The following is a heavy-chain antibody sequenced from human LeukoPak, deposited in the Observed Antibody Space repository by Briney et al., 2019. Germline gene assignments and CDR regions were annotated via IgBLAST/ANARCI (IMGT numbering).Heavy chain of an antibody. J-gene: IGHJ5*02. Sequence: GGSLRLSCAASGFTFSSYSMNWVRQAPGKGLEWVSSISSRGSTIYYVDSVKGRFTISRDNAKNSLYLQMNSLRAEDTAVYYCARYYQYNWFDPWGQGTLVTVSS. CDR2: ISSRGSTI. V-gene: IGHV3-48*04. D-gene: IGHD2-2*01. CDR3: ARYYQYNWFDP. CDR1: GFTFSSYS.